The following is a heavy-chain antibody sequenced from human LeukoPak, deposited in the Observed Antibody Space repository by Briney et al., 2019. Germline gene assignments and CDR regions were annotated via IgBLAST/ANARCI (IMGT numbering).Heavy chain of an antibody. Sequence: SETLSLTCTVSGGSVSGYYWSWIRRPPGRGLEWIGYIFYSGTTLYSPSLKSRVAMSVDTPENQFSLKLSSVTAADTAVYYCARHDVVPVIRRGFDFWGQGILVTVSS. CDR2: IFYSGTT. D-gene: IGHD2-21*02. CDR1: GGSVSGYY. J-gene: IGHJ4*02. V-gene: IGHV4-59*08. CDR3: ARHDVVPVIRRGFDF.